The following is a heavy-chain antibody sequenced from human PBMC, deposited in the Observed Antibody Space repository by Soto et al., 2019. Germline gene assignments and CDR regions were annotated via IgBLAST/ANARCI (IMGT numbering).Heavy chain of an antibody. J-gene: IGHJ4*02. CDR3: ARGEHYYDSSGYYLGY. Sequence: GGSLRLSCVASGFSFSPYYMSWIRQAPGKGLEWISYISGGTNYAQKFQGWVTMTRDTSISTAYMELSRLRSDDTAVYYCARGEHYYDSSGYYLGYWGQGTLVTVSS. V-gene: IGHV1-2*04. CDR2: ISGGT. CDR1: GFSFSPYY. D-gene: IGHD3-22*01.